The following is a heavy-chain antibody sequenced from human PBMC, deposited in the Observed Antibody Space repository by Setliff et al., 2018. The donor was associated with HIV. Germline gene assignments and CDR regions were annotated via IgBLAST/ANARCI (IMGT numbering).Heavy chain of an antibody. CDR2: ISGSGGST. J-gene: IGHJ3*02. D-gene: IGHD6-6*01. V-gene: IGHV3-66*02. CDR1: GFTVSSSY. Sequence: PGGSLRLSCEASGFTVSSSYMAWVRQAPGKGLEWVSVISGSGGSTFYADSVKGRFTISRDNSKNTMYLQMGSLRAEDMAVYYCARDASISSPYDAFDIWGQGTMVTVSS. CDR3: ARDASISSPYDAFDI.